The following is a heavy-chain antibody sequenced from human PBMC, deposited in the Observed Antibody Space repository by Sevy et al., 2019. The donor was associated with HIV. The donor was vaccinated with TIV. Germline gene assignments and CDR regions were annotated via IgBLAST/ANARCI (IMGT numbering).Heavy chain of an antibody. CDR2: ISGSGGST. D-gene: IGHD6-19*01. Sequence: GGSLRLSCAASGFTFSSYAMSWVRHAPGKGLEWVSAISGSGGSTYYADSVKGRFTISRDNSKNTLYLQMNSLRAEDTAVYYCAKDQEWLAYYYYGMDVWGQGTTVTVSS. CDR3: AKDQEWLAYYYYGMDV. V-gene: IGHV3-23*01. J-gene: IGHJ6*02. CDR1: GFTFSSYA.